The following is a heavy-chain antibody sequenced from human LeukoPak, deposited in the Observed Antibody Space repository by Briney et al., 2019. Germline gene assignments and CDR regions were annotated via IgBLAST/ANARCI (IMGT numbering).Heavy chain of an antibody. CDR1: GFTFSSYA. CDR3: ASAWELLPPGY. D-gene: IGHD1-26*01. Sequence: GALRLSCAASGFTFSSYAMSWVRQAPGKGLEWVSAISGSGGSTYYADSVKGRFTISRDNAKNSLYLQMNSLRAEDTALYYCASAWELLPPGYWGQGTLVTVSS. J-gene: IGHJ4*02. V-gene: IGHV3-23*01. CDR2: ISGSGGST.